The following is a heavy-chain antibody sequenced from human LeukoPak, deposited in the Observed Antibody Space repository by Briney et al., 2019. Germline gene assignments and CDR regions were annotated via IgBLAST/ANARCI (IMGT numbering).Heavy chain of an antibody. CDR3: ARVHRGYSYGRLDY. D-gene: IGHD5-18*01. CDR2: ISSSDNTI. CDR1: GFSLNNYA. Sequence: PGGSLRLSCAASGFSLNNYAMNWVRQAPGKGLEWVSYISSSDNTIHYADSVKGRFTISRDNAKNSLYLEMNSLRDEDTAVYYCARVHRGYSYGRLDYWGQGTLVTVSS. V-gene: IGHV3-48*02. J-gene: IGHJ4*02.